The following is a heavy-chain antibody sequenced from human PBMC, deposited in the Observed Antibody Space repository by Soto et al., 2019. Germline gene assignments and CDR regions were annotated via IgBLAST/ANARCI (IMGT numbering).Heavy chain of an antibody. CDR2: INPNSGGT. Sequence: EASVKVSCKASGYTFTGYYMHWVRQAPGQGLEWMGWINPNSGGTNYAQKFQGRVTMTRDTSISTAYMELSRLRSDDTAVYYCARGVGDTAREDQEDWGQGTLVTVSS. D-gene: IGHD5-18*01. CDR1: GYTFTGYY. CDR3: ARGVGDTAREDQED. V-gene: IGHV1-2*02. J-gene: IGHJ4*02.